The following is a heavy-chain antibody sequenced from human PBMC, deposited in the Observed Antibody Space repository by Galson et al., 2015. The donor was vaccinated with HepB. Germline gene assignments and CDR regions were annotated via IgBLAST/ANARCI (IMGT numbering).Heavy chain of an antibody. CDR3: AKCRYYESRTFDY. CDR2: IRYGGSTK. J-gene: IGHJ4*02. Sequence: SLRLSCAASGFTVSGSGMHWVRQAPGKGLEWVAVIRYGGSTKYYADSVKGRFTVSRDDSKITLYLQMNSLRAEDTAVYYCAKCRYYESRTFDYWGQGTLVTVSS. V-gene: IGHV3-30*02. CDR1: GFTVSGSG. D-gene: IGHD3-22*01.